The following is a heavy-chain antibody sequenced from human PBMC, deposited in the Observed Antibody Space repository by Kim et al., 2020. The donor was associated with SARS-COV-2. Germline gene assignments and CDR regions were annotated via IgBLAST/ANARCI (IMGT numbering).Heavy chain of an antibody. CDR1: GYTFTGYY. CDR3: ARGYGSF. D-gene: IGHD1-20*01. J-gene: IGHJ4*02. Sequence: ASVKVSCKASGYTFTGYYIHWVRQAPGQGLEWMGWINPNSGGTNYAQKFQGRVTITRDTPISTAYMEMSRLRSDDTAVYYCARGYGSFWGQGTLVTVSS. CDR2: INPNSGGT. V-gene: IGHV1-2*02.